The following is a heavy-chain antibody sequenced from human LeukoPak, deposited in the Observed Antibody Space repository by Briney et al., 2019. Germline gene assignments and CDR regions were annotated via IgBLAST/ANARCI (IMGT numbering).Heavy chain of an antibody. CDR2: IYYSGST. CDR1: GGSISSGGYY. V-gene: IGHV4-39*01. CDR3: AKYWAGQGCSGGSCYSMVDAFDI. J-gene: IGHJ3*02. D-gene: IGHD2-15*01. Sequence: SETLSLTCTVSGGSISSGGYYWGWIRQPPGKGLEWIGSIYYSGSTYYNPSLKSRVAISVDTSKNQFSLKLSSVTAADTAVYYCAKYWAGQGCSGGSCYSMVDAFDIWGQGTMVTVSS.